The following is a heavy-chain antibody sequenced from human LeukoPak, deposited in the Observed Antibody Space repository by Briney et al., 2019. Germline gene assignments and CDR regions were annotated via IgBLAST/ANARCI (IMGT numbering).Heavy chain of an antibody. CDR1: GFTFSSYV. J-gene: IGHJ4*02. D-gene: IGHD6-19*01. Sequence: GGSLRLSCVASGFTFSSYVMSWVRQAPGKGLEWVSTISGSGGSTDYADSVKGRFTISRDKSKNTLYLQMNSLRAEDTAVYYCAEGDRNSGWQKWGQGTLVTVSS. V-gene: IGHV3-23*01. CDR2: ISGSGGST. CDR3: AEGDRNSGWQK.